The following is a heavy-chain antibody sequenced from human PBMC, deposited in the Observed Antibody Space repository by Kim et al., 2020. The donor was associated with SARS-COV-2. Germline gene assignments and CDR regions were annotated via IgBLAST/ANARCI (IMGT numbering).Heavy chain of an antibody. D-gene: IGHD1-7*01. Sequence: TNYNPSLKSRVTISVDTSKNRFSLKLSSVTAADTAVYYCAGNWNYDAFDIWGQGTMVTVSS. J-gene: IGHJ3*02. CDR2: T. CDR3: AGNWNYDAFDI. V-gene: IGHV4-59*01.